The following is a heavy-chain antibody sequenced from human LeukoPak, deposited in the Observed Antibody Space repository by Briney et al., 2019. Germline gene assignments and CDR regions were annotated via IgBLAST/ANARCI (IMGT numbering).Heavy chain of an antibody. J-gene: IGHJ6*02. CDR3: ARDYVAPYYYYGMDV. CDR1: GGTFSSYA. Sequence: SVKLFCKASGGTFSSYAISWVRQAPGQGLEWMGRIIPIFGIANYAQKFQGRVTITADKYTSTAYMELSSLGSEDTAVYYCARDYVAPYYYYGMDVWGQGTRVTVSS. CDR2: IIPIFGIA. V-gene: IGHV1-69*04. D-gene: IGHD3-16*01.